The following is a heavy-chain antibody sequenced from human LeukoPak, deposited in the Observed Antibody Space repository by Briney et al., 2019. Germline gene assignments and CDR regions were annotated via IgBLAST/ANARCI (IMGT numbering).Heavy chain of an antibody. J-gene: IGHJ6*03. D-gene: IGHD5-18*01. Sequence: SETLSLTCAVYGGSFSDYYWGWIRQPPGKGLEWIGEIDPSGSTKYSPSRERRVTISVDTSKSQFSLKVSSVAAADTAVYFCVRVGYSYVINDWSRTGLGAYPTKYYYHLDVWDKGATVTVSS. V-gene: IGHV4-34*01. CDR2: IDPSGST. CDR3: VRVGYSYVINDWSRTGLGAYPTKYYYHLDV. CDR1: GGSFSDYY.